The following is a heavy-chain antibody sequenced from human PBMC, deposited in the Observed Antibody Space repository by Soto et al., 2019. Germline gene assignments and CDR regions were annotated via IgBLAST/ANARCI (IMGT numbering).Heavy chain of an antibody. V-gene: IGHV1-69*13. Sequence: RASVKVSCKASGGTFSSYAISWVRQAPGQGLEWMGGIIPIFGTANYAQKFQGRVTITADESTSTAYMELSSLRSEDTAVYYCARGGIAARRDYYYYYGMDVWGQGTTVTVSS. CDR2: IIPIFGTA. D-gene: IGHD6-6*01. CDR1: GGTFSSYA. CDR3: ARGGIAARRDYYYYYGMDV. J-gene: IGHJ6*02.